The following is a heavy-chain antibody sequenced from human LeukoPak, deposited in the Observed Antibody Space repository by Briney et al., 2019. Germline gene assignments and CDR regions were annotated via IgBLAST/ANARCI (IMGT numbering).Heavy chain of an antibody. V-gene: IGHV3-9*01. D-gene: IGHD2-15*01. CDR2: ISWNSGSI. CDR3: AKMTCSGGSCYYDY. Sequence: GGSLRLSCAASGFTFDDYAMHWVRQAPGKGLEWVSGISWNSGSIGYADSVKGRFTISRDNAKNSLYLQMNSLRAEDTALYYCAKMTCSGGSCYYDYWGQGTRVTVSS. J-gene: IGHJ4*02. CDR1: GFTFDDYA.